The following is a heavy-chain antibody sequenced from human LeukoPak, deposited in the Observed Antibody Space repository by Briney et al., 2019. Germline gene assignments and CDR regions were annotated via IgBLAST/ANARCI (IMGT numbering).Heavy chain of an antibody. Sequence: GGTLRLSCAASGFTFSSDSMNWVRQAPGKGLEWVSSISSSSIYIYYADSVKGRFTISRDNAKNSLYLQMNSLRADDTAVYYCARTKPADAFDIWGQGTMVTVSS. J-gene: IGHJ3*02. CDR3: ARTKPADAFDI. CDR1: GFTFSSDS. V-gene: IGHV3-21*01. CDR2: ISSSSIYI.